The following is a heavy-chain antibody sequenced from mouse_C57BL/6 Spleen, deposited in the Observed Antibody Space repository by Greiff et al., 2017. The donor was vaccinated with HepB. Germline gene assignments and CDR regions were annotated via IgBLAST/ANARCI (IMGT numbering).Heavy chain of an antibody. V-gene: IGHV5-6*02. D-gene: IGHD2-4*01. J-gene: IGHJ3*01. CDR1: GFTFSSYG. Sequence: EVKLVESGGDLVKPGGSLKLSCAASGFTFSSYGMSWVRQTPDKRLEWVATISSGGSYTYYPDSVKGRFTISRDNAKNTLYLQMSSLKSEDTAMYYCARHHYYDYDEEAWFAYWGQGTLVTVSA. CDR2: ISSGGSYT. CDR3: ARHHYYDYDEEAWFAY.